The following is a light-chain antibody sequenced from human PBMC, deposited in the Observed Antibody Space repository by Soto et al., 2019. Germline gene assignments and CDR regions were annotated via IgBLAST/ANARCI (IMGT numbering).Light chain of an antibody. Sequence: QSALTQPPSASGSPGQSVTISCTGSSSDVGRYNYVSWYQQYPGKAPKVMIYEVSKRPSGVPDRFSGSKSGNTASLTISGLQPVDEADYHCCSYAGSNNVVFGGGTKLTVL. CDR1: SSDVGRYNY. V-gene: IGLV2-8*01. CDR2: EVS. J-gene: IGLJ3*02. CDR3: CSYAGSNNVV.